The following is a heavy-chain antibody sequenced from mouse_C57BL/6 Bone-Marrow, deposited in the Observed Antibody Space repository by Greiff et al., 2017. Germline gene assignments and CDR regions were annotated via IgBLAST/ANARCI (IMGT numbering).Heavy chain of an antibody. J-gene: IGHJ2*01. V-gene: IGHV1-64*01. D-gene: IGHD1-1*01. CDR1: GYTFTSYW. CDR3: ARRGYGSSYGRTLFDY. CDR2: IHPNSGST. Sequence: QVQLQQPGAELVKPGASVKLSCKASGYTFTSYWMHWVKQRPGQGLEWIGMIHPNSGSTNYNEKFKSKATLTVDKSSSTAYMQLSSLTSEDSAVYYCARRGYGSSYGRTLFDYWGQGTTLTVSS.